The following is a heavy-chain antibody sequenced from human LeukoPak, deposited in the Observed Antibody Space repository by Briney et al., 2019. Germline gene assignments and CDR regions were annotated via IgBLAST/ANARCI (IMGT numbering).Heavy chain of an antibody. CDR2: INHSGST. CDR1: GGSFSGYY. V-gene: IGHV4-34*01. J-gene: IGHJ6*03. CDR3: ARAGYSSSSRSYYYYMDV. D-gene: IGHD6-6*01. Sequence: SETLSLTCAVYGGSFSGYYWSWIRQPPGKGLEWIGEINHSGSTNYNPSLKSRVTISVDTSNNQFSLKLSSVTAADTAVYYCARAGYSSSSRSYYYYMDVWGKGTTVTVSS.